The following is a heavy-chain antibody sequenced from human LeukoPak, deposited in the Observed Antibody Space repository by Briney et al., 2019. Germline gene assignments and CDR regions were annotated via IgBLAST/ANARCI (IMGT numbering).Heavy chain of an antibody. CDR1: GFTFSSYA. V-gene: IGHV3-30-3*01. J-gene: IGHJ6*03. Sequence: GGSLRLSCAASGFTFSSYAMYWVRQAPGKGLEWVAIISYDGGNKYYADSVKGRFTISRDNSKNTLYLQMNSLRAEDTALYYCARDDPISRYMDVWGKGTTVTVSS. CDR2: ISYDGGNK. CDR3: ARDDPISRYMDV.